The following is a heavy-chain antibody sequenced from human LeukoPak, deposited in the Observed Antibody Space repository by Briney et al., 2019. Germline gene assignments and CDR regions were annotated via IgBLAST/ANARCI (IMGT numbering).Heavy chain of an antibody. CDR1: EGTFSSYA. D-gene: IGHD6-13*01. V-gene: IGHV1-69*13. CDR2: IIPMLGTA. J-gene: IGHJ6*02. Sequence: SVTVSCKASEGTFSSYAISWVRQAPGQGLEWMGQIIPMLGTASYAQRFQGRVTLTADESTSTAYMELSSLRSEDTAVYYCATHSSSWTESYYGMDVWGQGTTVTVSS. CDR3: ATHSSSWTESYYGMDV.